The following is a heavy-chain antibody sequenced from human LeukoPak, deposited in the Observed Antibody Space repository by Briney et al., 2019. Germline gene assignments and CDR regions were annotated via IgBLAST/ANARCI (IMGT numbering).Heavy chain of an antibody. Sequence: GASVKVSCKASGYTFTGYYMHWVRQAPGQGLEWMGWINPNSGGTNYAQKFQGRVTMTRDTSISTAYMELSRLRSDDTAVYYCASPVEPWEYDSSGYYWGFDYWGQGTLVTVSS. D-gene: IGHD3-22*01. CDR1: GYTFTGYY. CDR2: INPNSGGT. CDR3: ASPVEPWEYDSSGYYWGFDY. J-gene: IGHJ4*02. V-gene: IGHV1-2*02.